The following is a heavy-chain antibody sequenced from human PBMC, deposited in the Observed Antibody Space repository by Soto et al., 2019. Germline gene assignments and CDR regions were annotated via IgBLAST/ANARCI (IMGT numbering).Heavy chain of an antibody. Sequence: VASVKVSCKASGYTFTGYYMHWVRQAPGQGLEWMGWINPNSGGTNYAQKFQGRVTMTRDTSISTAYMELSRLRSDDTAVYYCARDRVYRRGFDPWGQGTLVTVSS. CDR3: ARDRVYRRGFDP. J-gene: IGHJ5*02. CDR2: INPNSGGT. D-gene: IGHD6-13*01. V-gene: IGHV1-2*02. CDR1: GYTFTGYY.